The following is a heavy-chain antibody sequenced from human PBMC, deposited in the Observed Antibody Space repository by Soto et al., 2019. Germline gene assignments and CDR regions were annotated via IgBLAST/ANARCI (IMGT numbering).Heavy chain of an antibody. CDR2: ISDSSSSNT. Sequence: GGSLRLSCTTSTFTFSSYAMSWVRQAPGKGLEWVSGISDSSSSNTYYADSVKGRFTISRDTSKNTLYLQMNSLRAEDTAIYYCAKAARGTSCIDYWGQGTLVTVSS. J-gene: IGHJ4*02. CDR3: AKAARGTSCIDY. V-gene: IGHV3-23*01. D-gene: IGHD2-2*01. CDR1: TFTFSSYA.